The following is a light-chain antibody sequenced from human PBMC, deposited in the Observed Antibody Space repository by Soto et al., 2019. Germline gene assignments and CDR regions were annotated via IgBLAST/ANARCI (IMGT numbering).Light chain of an antibody. Sequence: EIVLTQSPATLSLSPGERATLSCSASQNVANYLDWYQQKPGQAPRLLIYESSNRATGIAARFSGSGSGTDFTLTISSLEPEDFAVYYGQQRSNWPQTFGQGNKVDIK. J-gene: IGKJ1*01. CDR2: ESS. V-gene: IGKV3-11*01. CDR1: QNVANY. CDR3: QQRSNWPQT.